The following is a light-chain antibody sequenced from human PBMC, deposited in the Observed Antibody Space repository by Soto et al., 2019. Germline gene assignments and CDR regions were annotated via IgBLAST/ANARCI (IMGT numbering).Light chain of an antibody. CDR2: AAS. V-gene: IGKV3-20*01. CDR3: LQYGSLPRT. J-gene: IGKJ1*01. Sequence: WPQILDNMCVSPRGRPVLSCRASQTVNNYLGWYQQKPGQAPRLLIYAASNRATGIPDRFSGSASGTDFALTIRRLEPEDSAVYYCLQYGSLPRTFGQGTKVDIK. CDR1: QTVNNY.